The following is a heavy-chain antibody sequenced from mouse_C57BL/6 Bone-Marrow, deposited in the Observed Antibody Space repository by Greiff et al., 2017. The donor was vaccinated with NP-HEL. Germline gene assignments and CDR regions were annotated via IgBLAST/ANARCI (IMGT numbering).Heavy chain of an antibody. CDR1: GFSLTSYG. Sequence: VQLQQSGPGLVQPSQSLSITCTVSGFSLTSYGVHWVRQSPGKGLEWLGVIWRGGSTDYNAAFMSRLSITKDNSESQVFYKMNSLQADDTAIYYCAKNPHYYGLYYAMDYWGQGTSVTVSS. V-gene: IGHV2-5*01. CDR2: IWRGGST. CDR3: AKNPHYYGLYYAMDY. D-gene: IGHD1-1*01. J-gene: IGHJ4*01.